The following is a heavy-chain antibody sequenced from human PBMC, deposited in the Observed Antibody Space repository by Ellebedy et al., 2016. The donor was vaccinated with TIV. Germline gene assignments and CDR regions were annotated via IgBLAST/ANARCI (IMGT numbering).Heavy chain of an antibody. CDR2: IYHTGDT. CDR3: ATAYRGMATITTGYYYYYGMDV. Sequence: SETLSLXXTVSGGSISGGNHYWSWIRQHTGKGLEWIGYIYHTGDTSYNPSLKSRVFISVDTSKNQFSLKLSSLTAADTAVYYCATAYRGMATITTGYYYYYGMDVWGLGTTVTVSS. D-gene: IGHD5-24*01. CDR1: GGSISGGNHY. V-gene: IGHV4-31*03. J-gene: IGHJ6*02.